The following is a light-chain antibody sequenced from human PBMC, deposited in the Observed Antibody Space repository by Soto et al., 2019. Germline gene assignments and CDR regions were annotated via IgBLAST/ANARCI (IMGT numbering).Light chain of an antibody. CDR3: QQYGSSPAYS. J-gene: IGKJ2*01. CDR2: GAS. CDR1: HSVSTTY. V-gene: IGKV3-20*01. Sequence: EIVLTQSPGTLSLSPGERATLSCRASHSVSTTYLAWYQQKPGQAPRLLIYGASSMATGIPDRFSGSGSGTDFTLTIRRLEHEDLAVSYCQQYGSSPAYSFGQGTKLEIK.